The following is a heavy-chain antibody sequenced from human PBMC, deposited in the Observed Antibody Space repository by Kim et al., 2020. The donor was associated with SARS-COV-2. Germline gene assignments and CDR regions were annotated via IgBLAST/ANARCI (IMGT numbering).Heavy chain of an antibody. J-gene: IGHJ3*02. CDR3: AEDRRSRTSDAFDI. V-gene: IGHV3-20*03. Sequence: YADAVKGRFTISRDKAKNSLYLQMNSLRDEDTALYYCAEDRRSRTSDAFDIWGQGTRVTVSS.